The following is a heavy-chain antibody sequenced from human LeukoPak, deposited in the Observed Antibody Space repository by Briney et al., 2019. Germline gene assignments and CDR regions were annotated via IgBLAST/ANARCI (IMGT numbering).Heavy chain of an antibody. D-gene: IGHD1-26*01. CDR2: IYYSGST. Sequence: SETLSLTCTVSGGSISSSSYYWGWIRQPPGKGLEWIGSIYYSGSTYYNPSLKSRVTISVDTSKNQSSLKLSSVTAADTAVYYCARSSGSYNWFDPWGQGTLVTVSS. J-gene: IGHJ5*02. CDR3: ARSSGSYNWFDP. V-gene: IGHV4-39*07. CDR1: GGSISSSSYY.